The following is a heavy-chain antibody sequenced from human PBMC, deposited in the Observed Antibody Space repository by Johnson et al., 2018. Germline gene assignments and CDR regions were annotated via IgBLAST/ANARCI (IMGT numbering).Heavy chain of an antibody. CDR3: ARATGVGDSSGSYGMDV. V-gene: IGHV3-74*02. Sequence: VQLVESGGGLVQPGGSXRLSCAASGFTFSSYWMHWVRQAPGKGLVWVSRINSDGSSTSYADSAKGRFTISRDNAKNTLYLQMNSLRAEDTAVYYCARATGVGDSSGSYGMDVWGQGTTVTVSS. CDR1: GFTFSSYW. CDR2: INSDGSST. J-gene: IGHJ6*02. D-gene: IGHD3-22*01.